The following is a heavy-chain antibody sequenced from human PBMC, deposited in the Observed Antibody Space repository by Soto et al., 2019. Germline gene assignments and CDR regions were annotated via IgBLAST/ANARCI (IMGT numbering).Heavy chain of an antibody. D-gene: IGHD3-16*01. Sequence: SQTLSLPCAISGDSVSGNSAAWNWIRQSPSRGLEWLGRTYYRSKWYNDYAVSVKSRITVTPDTSKNQFSLHLNSVTPEDTAVYHCAREFPYYESSDSYFDYWGQGALVTVSS. CDR3: AREFPYYESSDSYFDY. CDR2: TYYRSKWYN. CDR1: GDSVSGNSAA. J-gene: IGHJ4*02. V-gene: IGHV6-1*01.